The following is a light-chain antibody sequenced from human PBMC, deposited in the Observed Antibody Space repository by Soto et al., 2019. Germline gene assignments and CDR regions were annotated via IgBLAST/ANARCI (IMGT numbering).Light chain of an antibody. J-gene: IGKJ1*01. V-gene: IGKV1-5*03. Sequence: DIQMTQSPSTLSASVGDMVTITCRASQSISRYLAWYQHKPGKAPNLLIYKASNLQSGVPSRFSGSGSGTEFTLTISSLQPDDFETYYCQQYSSYWTFGQGTKVEIK. CDR3: QQYSSYWT. CDR1: QSISRY. CDR2: KAS.